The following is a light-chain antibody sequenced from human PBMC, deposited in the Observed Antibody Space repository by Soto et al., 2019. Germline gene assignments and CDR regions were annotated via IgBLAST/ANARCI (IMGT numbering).Light chain of an antibody. CDR1: QSISSY. Sequence: DIQMTQSPSSLSASVGDRVTITCRASQSISSYLNWYQQKPGKAPKLLIYAASSLQSGVQSRFSGSGSGTHFNLTTSSLQPQDFPTYCCQQRCSSHYPFGQRPKLEIK. CDR3: QQRCSSHYP. CDR2: AAS. V-gene: IGKV1-39*01. J-gene: IGKJ2*01.